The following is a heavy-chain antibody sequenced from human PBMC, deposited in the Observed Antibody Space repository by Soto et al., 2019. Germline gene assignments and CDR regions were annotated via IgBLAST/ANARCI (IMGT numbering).Heavy chain of an antibody. D-gene: IGHD5-18*01. CDR2: IIPIFGTA. V-gene: IGHV1-69*13. CDR1: GYTFTTYY. CDR3: ARAGRTWIQLWSFDY. Sequence: ASVKVSCKASGYTFTTYYMHWLRQARGQGLEWMGGIIPIFGTANYAQKFQGRVTITADESTSTAYMELSSLRSEDTAVYYCARAGRTWIQLWSFDYWGQGTLVTVSS. J-gene: IGHJ4*02.